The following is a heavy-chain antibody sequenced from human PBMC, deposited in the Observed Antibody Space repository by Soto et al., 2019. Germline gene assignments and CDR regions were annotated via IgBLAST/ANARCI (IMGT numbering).Heavy chain of an antibody. CDR1: GFTFDDYT. CDR2: ISWDGYST. Sequence: PGGSLRLSCAASGFTFDDYTMHWVRQAPGEGLEWVSLISWDGYSTYYTDSVKGRFTISRDNSRNSLYLQMNSLRTEDTALYYCAKDIAYRGYGGFDPWGLGNLVTVSS. V-gene: IGHV3-43*01. D-gene: IGHD5-12*01. CDR3: AKDIAYRGYGGFDP. J-gene: IGHJ5*02.